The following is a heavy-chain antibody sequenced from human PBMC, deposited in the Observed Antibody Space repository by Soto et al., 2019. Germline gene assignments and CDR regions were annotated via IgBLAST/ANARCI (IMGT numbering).Heavy chain of an antibody. Sequence: QVQLEESGGGVVQPGRSLRLSCAASGFTFSRHTMHWVRQAPGKGLEWVASISYDGSNKYYADSVKGRFTISRDNSKSTLSVQMDRLRAEDTAVYYCARDRLRLGELSLLGYFDYWGQGTLVTVSS. CDR1: GFTFSRHT. V-gene: IGHV3-30*04. J-gene: IGHJ4*02. CDR2: ISYDGSNK. D-gene: IGHD3-16*02. CDR3: ARDRLRLGELSLLGYFDY.